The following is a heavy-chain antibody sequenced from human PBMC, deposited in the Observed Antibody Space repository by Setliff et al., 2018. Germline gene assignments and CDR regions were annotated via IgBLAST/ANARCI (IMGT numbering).Heavy chain of an antibody. CDR3: ARVRITPYCMDV. CDR1: GGSMGSYY. CDR2: AYTTGST. Sequence: SSETLSLTCTVSGGSMGSYYWTWIRQSAGKGLEWIGRAYTTGSTAFNPSLNSRVTMSLDKSKNQFSLKLYSVTAADTAVYFCARVRITPYCMDVWGKGTTVTVSS. D-gene: IGHD3-10*01. V-gene: IGHV4-4*07. J-gene: IGHJ6*03.